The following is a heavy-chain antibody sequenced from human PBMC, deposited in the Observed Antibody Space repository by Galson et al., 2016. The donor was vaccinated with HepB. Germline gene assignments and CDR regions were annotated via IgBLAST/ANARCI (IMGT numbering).Heavy chain of an antibody. CDR1: GYTFKSFG. V-gene: IGHV1-18*01. Sequence: SVKFSCKASGYTFKSFGISWVRQAPGKGLQWLAWVSAHNGNTNYAQTLQGRVTMTTDAFTTTAYMELRSLRSDEAAVYYCAREGWYLDYWGQGTLVTVSS. CDR2: VSAHNGNT. CDR3: AREGWYLDY. D-gene: IGHD2-15*01. J-gene: IGHJ4*02.